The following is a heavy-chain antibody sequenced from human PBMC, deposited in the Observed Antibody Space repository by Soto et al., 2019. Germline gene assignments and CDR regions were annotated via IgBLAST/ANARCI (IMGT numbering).Heavy chain of an antibody. J-gene: IGHJ4*02. D-gene: IGHD6-19*01. CDR3: AIGPRMWLAGGGY. V-gene: IGHV4-4*02. Sequence: SETLSLTCAVSGGSISSSNWWSWVRQPPGKGLEWIGEINHSGITDYNPSLKSRITISIDTSKKQFSLKLNSVTAADTAVYYCAIGPRMWLAGGGYWGQGTQVTVSS. CDR2: INHSGIT. CDR1: GGSISSSNW.